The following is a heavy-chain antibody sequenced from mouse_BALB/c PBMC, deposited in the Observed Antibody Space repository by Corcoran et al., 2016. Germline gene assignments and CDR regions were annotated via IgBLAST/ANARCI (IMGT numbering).Heavy chain of an antibody. CDR2: INPYNDGT. CDR3: ARYGLYYAMDY. CDR1: GYTFTSYV. Sequence: EVQLQQSGPELVKPGASVKMSCKASGYTFTSYVMHWVKQKPGQGLEWIGYINPYNDGTKYNEKFKGKATLTSDKSSSTAYMELSSLTSEDSAVYYCARYGLYYAMDYLGQGTSVTVSS. D-gene: IGHD1-1*02. V-gene: IGHV1S136*01. J-gene: IGHJ4*01.